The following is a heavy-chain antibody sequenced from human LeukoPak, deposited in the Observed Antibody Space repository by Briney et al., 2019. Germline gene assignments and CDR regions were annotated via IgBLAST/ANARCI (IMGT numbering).Heavy chain of an antibody. CDR3: ARGGRWELPRPYAFDI. D-gene: IGHD1-26*01. J-gene: IGHJ3*02. V-gene: IGHV1-18*01. Sequence: ASVKVSCKASGGTFSNYAISWVRQAPGQGLEWMGWISAYNGHTNYAQKLQGRVTMTTDTSTSTAYMELRSLRSGDTAVYYCARGGRWELPRPYAFDIWGQGTMVTVSS. CDR1: GGTFSNYA. CDR2: ISAYNGHT.